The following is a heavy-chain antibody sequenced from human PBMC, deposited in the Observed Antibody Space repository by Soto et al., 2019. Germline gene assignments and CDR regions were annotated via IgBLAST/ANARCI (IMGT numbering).Heavy chain of an antibody. Sequence: QVQLQQWGAGLLKPSETLSLTCAVYRGSFSDYYWNWIRQPPGKGLEWIGEINHSGSTNYNPSLKRRVTISVDTCKNQISLKLTSVTAADTAVYYCARGRGEVDYWGQGTLVTVSS. V-gene: IGHV4-34*01. D-gene: IGHD3-16*01. CDR2: INHSGST. J-gene: IGHJ4*02. CDR3: ARGRGEVDY. CDR1: RGSFSDYY.